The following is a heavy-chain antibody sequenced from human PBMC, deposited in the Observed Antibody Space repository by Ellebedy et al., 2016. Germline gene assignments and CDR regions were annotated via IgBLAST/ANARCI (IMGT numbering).Heavy chain of an antibody. CDR3: ATLTIPGGSDF. J-gene: IGHJ4*02. CDR1: GGSISSYY. CDR2: IYTSGRT. D-gene: IGHD3-3*01. V-gene: IGHV4-4*07. Sequence: SETLSLXCTVSGGSISSYYWSWIRQPAGKGLEWIGHIYTSGRTIYNPSLKSRVTMSVDTSKNHFSLYLRSVTAADTAVYYCATLTIPGGSDFWGQGTLVAVSS.